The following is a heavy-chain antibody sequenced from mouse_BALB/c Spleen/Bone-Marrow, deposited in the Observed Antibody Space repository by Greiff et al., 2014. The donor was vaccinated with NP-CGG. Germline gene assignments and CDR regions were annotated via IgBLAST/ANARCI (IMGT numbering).Heavy chain of an antibody. D-gene: IGHD2-4*01. J-gene: IGHJ4*01. CDR1: GYAFTNYL. Sequence: VKLMESGAELVRPGTSVKVSCKGSGYAFTNYLIEWVKQRPGQGLEWIGVINSGSDGTKYNEKFKGKATLTADKSSSTAYMQLSSLTSDDSAVYFCARAITDAMDYWGQGTSVTVSS. CDR3: ARAITDAMDY. V-gene: IGHV1-54*01. CDR2: INSGSDGT.